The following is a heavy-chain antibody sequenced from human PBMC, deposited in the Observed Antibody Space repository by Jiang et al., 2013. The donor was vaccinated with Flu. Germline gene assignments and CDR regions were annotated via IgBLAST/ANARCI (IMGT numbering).Heavy chain of an antibody. Sequence: GAEVKKPGESLRISCKGSGYSFTSYWISWVRQMPGKGLEWMGRIDPSDSYTNYSPSFQGHVTISADKSISTAYLQWSSLKASDTAMYYCARGGDCSSTSCYAADYWGQGTLVTVSS. V-gene: IGHV5-10-1*01. CDR1: GYSFTSYW. CDR2: IDPSDSYT. D-gene: IGHD2-2*01. CDR3: ARGGDCSSTSCYAADY. J-gene: IGHJ4*02.